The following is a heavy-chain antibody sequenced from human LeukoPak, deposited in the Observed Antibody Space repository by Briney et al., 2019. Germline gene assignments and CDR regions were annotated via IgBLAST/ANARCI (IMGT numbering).Heavy chain of an antibody. CDR2: IIPIFGTA. CDR3: ARDRDGDYLFDY. V-gene: IGHV1-69*05. CDR1: GGTFSSYA. Sequence: GASVKVSCKASGGTFSSYAISWVRQAPGQGLERMGRIIPIFGTANYAQKFQGRVTITTDESTSTASMELSSLRSEDTAVYYCARDRDGDYLFDYWGQGTLVTVSS. J-gene: IGHJ4*02. D-gene: IGHD4-17*01.